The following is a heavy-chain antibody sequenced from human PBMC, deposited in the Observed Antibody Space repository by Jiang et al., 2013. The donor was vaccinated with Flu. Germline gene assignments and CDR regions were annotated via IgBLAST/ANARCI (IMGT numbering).Heavy chain of an antibody. J-gene: IGHJ4*02. D-gene: IGHD3-10*01. Sequence: SGAEVKKPGASVKVSCKASGYTFTSYAMHWVRQAPGQRLEWMGWINAGNGNTKYSQKFQGRVTITRDTSTDTAYMELSSLRSEDTAVYYCATDRITMVQGVIKVGFDYWGQGTLVTVSS. V-gene: IGHV1-3*01. CDR2: INAGNGNT. CDR3: ATDRITMVQGVIKVGFDY. CDR1: GYTFTSYA.